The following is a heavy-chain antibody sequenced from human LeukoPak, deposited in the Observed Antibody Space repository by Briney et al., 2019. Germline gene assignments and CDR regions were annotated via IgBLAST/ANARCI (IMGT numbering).Heavy chain of an antibody. CDR1: GYSFTSYL. J-gene: IGHJ2*01. Sequence: GESLKISCKGSGYSFTSYLIGWVRQMPGKGLEWMGIIYPGDSDTRYTTSFQGQVTISADKSITTAYLQWSSLKASDTAIYYCARGPGWYFDLWGRGTLVTVSS. V-gene: IGHV5-51*01. D-gene: IGHD3-10*01. CDR2: IYPGDSDT. CDR3: ARGPGWYFDL.